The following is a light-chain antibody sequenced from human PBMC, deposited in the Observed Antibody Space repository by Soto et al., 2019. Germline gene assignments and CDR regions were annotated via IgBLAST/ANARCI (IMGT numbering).Light chain of an antibody. Sequence: QSVLTQPPSVSGAPGQRVTISCTGDSSNIAAPYDVHWYQQLPGAVPKLLISGNSNRPSGVPDRFSGSKSGPSASLAITGLQAEDEADYYCQSYDSSLSGWVFGGGTKLTVL. CDR2: GNS. V-gene: IGLV1-40*01. J-gene: IGLJ3*02. CDR1: SSNIAAPYD. CDR3: QSYDSSLSGWV.